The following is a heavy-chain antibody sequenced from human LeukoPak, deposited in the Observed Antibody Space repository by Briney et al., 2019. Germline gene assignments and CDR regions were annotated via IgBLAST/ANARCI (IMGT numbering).Heavy chain of an antibody. D-gene: IGHD3-9*01. J-gene: IGHJ4*02. CDR1: GGTFSSYA. V-gene: IGHV1-69*13. Sequence: EASVKVSCKASGGTFSSYAICWVRQAPGQGLEWMGGIIPIFGTANYAQKFQGRVTITADESTSTAYMELSSLRSEDTAVYYCARGVHYDILTGYRRYYFDYWGQGTLVTVSS. CDR3: ARGVHYDILTGYRRYYFDY. CDR2: IIPIFGTA.